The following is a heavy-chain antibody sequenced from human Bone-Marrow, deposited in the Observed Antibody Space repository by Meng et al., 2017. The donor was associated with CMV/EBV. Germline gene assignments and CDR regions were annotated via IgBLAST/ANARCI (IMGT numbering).Heavy chain of an antibody. Sequence: GESLKISCAASGFTFSSYAMHWVRQAPGKGLEWVAVISYDGSNKYYADSVKGRFTISRDNSKNTLYLQMNSLRAEDTAVYYCVRGGDMFNREYQLLWGAGYVHYYYGMDVWGQGTTVTVSS. D-gene: IGHD2-2*01. CDR3: VRGGDMFNREYQLLWGAGYVHYYYGMDV. J-gene: IGHJ6*02. CDR2: ISYDGSNK. CDR1: GFTFSSYA. V-gene: IGHV3-30*04.